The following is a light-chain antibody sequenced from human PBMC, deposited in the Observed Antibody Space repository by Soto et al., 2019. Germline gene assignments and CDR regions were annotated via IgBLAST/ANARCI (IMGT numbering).Light chain of an antibody. V-gene: IGKV3-20*01. Sequence: EIVLTQSAGNLSLFPGERATISCRASQSVSSSYLAWYQQKPGQAPRLLIYGAYSRATGITDRFSGSGSGTDFTLTISRLEPEDFAVYYCQQYGSSLWTVGQGAKVENK. CDR2: GAY. J-gene: IGKJ1*01. CDR1: QSVSSSY. CDR3: QQYGSSLWT.